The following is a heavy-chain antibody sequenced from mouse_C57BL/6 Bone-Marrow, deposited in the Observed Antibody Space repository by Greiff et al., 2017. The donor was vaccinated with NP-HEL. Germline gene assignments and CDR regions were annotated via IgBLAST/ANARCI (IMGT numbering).Heavy chain of an antibody. J-gene: IGHJ3*01. CDR3: TTPITTVVARAY. CDR2: IDPENGDT. V-gene: IGHV14-4*01. D-gene: IGHD1-1*01. Sequence: VQLKQSGAELVRPGASVKLSCTASGFNIKDDYMHWVKQRPEQGLEWIGWIDPENGDTEYASKFQGKATITADTSSNTAYLQLSSLTSEDTAVYYGTTPITTVVARAYWGQGTLVTVSA. CDR1: GFNIKDDY.